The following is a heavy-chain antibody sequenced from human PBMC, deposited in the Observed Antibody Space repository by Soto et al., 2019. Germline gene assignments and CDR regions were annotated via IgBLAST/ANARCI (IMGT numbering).Heavy chain of an antibody. CDR1: GYSFAGYW. J-gene: IGHJ4*02. CDR3: ARQIYDSDTGPNFQYYFDS. D-gene: IGHD3-22*01. Sequence: GESLKISCKGSGYSFAGYWITWVRQKPGKGLEWMGRIDPSDSQTYYSPSFRGHVTISATKSITTVFLQWSSLRASDTAMYYCARQIYDSDTGPNFQYYFDSWGQGTSVTVSS. CDR2: IDPSDSQT. V-gene: IGHV5-10-1*01.